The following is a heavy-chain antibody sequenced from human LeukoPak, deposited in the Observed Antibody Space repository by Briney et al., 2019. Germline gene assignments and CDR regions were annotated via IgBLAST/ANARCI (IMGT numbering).Heavy chain of an antibody. CDR2: IYYRGSN. CDR1: GGSFSSSSCY. Sequence: SETLSLTCTVSGGSFSSSSCYWGWIRQPPGRGLEWIGSIYYRGSNYHNSSLKGRVTMSIDTSKNQFSLRLSSVTAADTAVYYCARSILRYYYNASGYYPYYFDYWGQGVLVTVSS. CDR3: ARSILRYYYNASGYYPYYFDY. D-gene: IGHD3-22*01. V-gene: IGHV4-39*07. J-gene: IGHJ4*02.